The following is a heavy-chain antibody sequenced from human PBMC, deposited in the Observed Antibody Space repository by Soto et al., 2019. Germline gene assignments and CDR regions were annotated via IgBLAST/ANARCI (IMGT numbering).Heavy chain of an antibody. CDR2: IYHSGST. V-gene: IGHV4-30-2*01. J-gene: IGHJ4*02. CDR3: ASFYYDTLTGYPKFDY. D-gene: IGHD3-9*01. Sequence: SETLSLTCAVSGGSISSGGYSWSWIRQPPGKGLEWIGYIYHSGSTYYNPSLRSRVTISVDRSKKQFSLKLSSVTAADTAVYYCASFYYDTLTGYPKFDYWGQGTLVTVAS. CDR1: GGSISSGGYS.